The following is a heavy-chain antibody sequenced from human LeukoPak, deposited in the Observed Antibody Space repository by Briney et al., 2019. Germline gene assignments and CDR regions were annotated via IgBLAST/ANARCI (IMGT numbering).Heavy chain of an antibody. CDR1: GFSVSSNY. D-gene: IGHD3-10*01. J-gene: IGHJ4*02. Sequence: GGSLRLSCAASGFSVSSNYMSWVRQAPGKGLEWVSVIFSGGSTYFADSEKGRFTISRDNSKNTLYLQMTSLRAEDTAVYYCARDRSGSGSYSYDNWGQGNLVTVSS. CDR2: IFSGGST. CDR3: ARDRSGSGSYSYDN. V-gene: IGHV3-66*01.